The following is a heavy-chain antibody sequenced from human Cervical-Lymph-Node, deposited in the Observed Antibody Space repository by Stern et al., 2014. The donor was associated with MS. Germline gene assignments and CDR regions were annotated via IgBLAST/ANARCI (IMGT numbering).Heavy chain of an antibody. J-gene: IGHJ3*01. CDR3: ARGASSWYSDSFDF. Sequence: EMQLVESGGGLVQPGGSLRLSCAASGFTFSSYSMNWVRQAPGKGLEWISYMISSSNNTNYAESVKGRFTISTDKAKNSLYLQMNSLRDEDTAVYYCARGASSWYSDSFDFWGQGTMVTVSS. CDR2: MISSSNNT. V-gene: IGHV3-48*02. CDR1: GFTFSSYS. D-gene: IGHD6-13*01.